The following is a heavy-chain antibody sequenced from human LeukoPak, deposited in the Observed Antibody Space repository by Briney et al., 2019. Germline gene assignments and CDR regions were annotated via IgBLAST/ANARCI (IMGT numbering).Heavy chain of an antibody. D-gene: IGHD2-2*01. CDR3: ARDTKYAFDN. J-gene: IGHJ4*02. Sequence: PGGSLRLSCAASGFTFSDYSMNWVRQAPGKRLECLSYVGISSGNTKYADSVKGRFTISGDKAKNSLYLQMNSLRVEDTAVYYCARDTKYAFDNWGQGTLVTVSS. V-gene: IGHV3-48*01. CDR1: GFTFSDYS. CDR2: VGISSGNT.